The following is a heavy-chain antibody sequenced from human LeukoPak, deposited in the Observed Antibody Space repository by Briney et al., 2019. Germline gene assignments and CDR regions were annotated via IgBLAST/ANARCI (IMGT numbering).Heavy chain of an antibody. CDR3: VRRGDSSGYSFDY. V-gene: IGHV4-4*09. Sequence: SETLSLTCTASGGSISSYHWSWIRQPPGKGLEWIGDIYTSGSPNYNPSLRSRVTILVDTSKNQFSLKLSSVTAADTAVYYCVRRGDSSGYSFDYWGQGALVTVSS. CDR1: GGSISSYH. J-gene: IGHJ4*02. CDR2: IYTSGSP. D-gene: IGHD3-22*01.